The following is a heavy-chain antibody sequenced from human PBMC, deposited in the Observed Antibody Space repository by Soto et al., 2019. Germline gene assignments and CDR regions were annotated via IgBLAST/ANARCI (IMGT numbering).Heavy chain of an antibody. Sequence: PSETLSLTCAVYGGSFSGYYWSWIRQPPGKGLEWIGEINHSGSTNYNPSLKSRVTISVDTSKNQFSLKLSSVTAADTAVYYCARGVIAVAGTKRVYYYYGMDVWGQGTTVTVS. J-gene: IGHJ6*02. CDR3: ARGVIAVAGTKRVYYYYGMDV. D-gene: IGHD6-19*01. CDR1: GGSFSGYY. V-gene: IGHV4-34*01. CDR2: INHSGST.